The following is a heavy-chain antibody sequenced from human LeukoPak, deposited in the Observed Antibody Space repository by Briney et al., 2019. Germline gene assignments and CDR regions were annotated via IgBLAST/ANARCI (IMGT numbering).Heavy chain of an antibody. CDR3: ARSRIVGAADY. D-gene: IGHD1-26*01. CDR2: ISAYNGNT. Sequence: ASVKVSCKASGYTFTSYGISWVRQAPGQGLEWMGWISAYNGNTNYAQKLQGRVTMTTDTSTSTVYMELSSLRSEDTAVYYCARSRIVGAADYWGQGTLVTVSS. J-gene: IGHJ4*02. V-gene: IGHV1-18*01. CDR1: GYTFTSYG.